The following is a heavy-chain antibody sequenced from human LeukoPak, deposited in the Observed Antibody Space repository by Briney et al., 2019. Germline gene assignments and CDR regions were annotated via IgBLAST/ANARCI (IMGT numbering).Heavy chain of an antibody. J-gene: IGHJ6*03. V-gene: IGHV1-2*02. CDR3: ARDRGSEYCSSTSCYHYYYYMDV. Sequence: ASVKVSCKASGYTFTGYYMHWVRQAPGQGLEWMGWINPNSGGTNYAQKFQGRVTMTRDTSISTAYMELSRLRSDDTAVYYCARDRGSEYCSSTSCYHYYYYMDVWGKGTTVTVSS. D-gene: IGHD2-2*01. CDR2: INPNSGGT. CDR1: GYTFTGYY.